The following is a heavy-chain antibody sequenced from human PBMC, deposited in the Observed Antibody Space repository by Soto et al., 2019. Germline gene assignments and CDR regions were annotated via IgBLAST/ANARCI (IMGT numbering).Heavy chain of an antibody. D-gene: IGHD3-3*01. CDR1: GYTFTSYD. CDR2: MNPNSGNT. V-gene: IGHV1-8*01. CDR3: ARGSYTYYDFWSGYRQNNWFDP. Sequence: ASVKVSCKASGYTFTSYDINWVRQATGQGLEWTGWMNPNSGNTGYAQKFQGRVTMTRNTSISTAYMELSSLRSEDTAVYYCARGSYTYYDFWSGYRQNNWFDPWGQGTLVTVSS. J-gene: IGHJ5*02.